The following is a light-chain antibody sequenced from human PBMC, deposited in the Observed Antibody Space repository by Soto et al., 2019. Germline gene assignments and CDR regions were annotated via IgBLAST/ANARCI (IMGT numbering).Light chain of an antibody. Sequence: QSVLTQPASVSGSPGQSITISCTGTSSDIGSYNYVSWYQQHPGQAPKLMIYDVTNRPSRVSNRFSGSKSGNTASLTISGLQAEDEADYYCSSPRSSSFYVFGTGTKLTVL. J-gene: IGLJ1*01. CDR1: SSDIGSYNY. V-gene: IGLV2-14*03. CDR2: DVT. CDR3: SSPRSSSFYV.